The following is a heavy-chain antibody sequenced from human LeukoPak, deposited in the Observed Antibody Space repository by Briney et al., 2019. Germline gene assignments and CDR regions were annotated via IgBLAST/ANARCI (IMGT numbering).Heavy chain of an antibody. CDR3: TRGDFYVGAQDY. D-gene: IGHD1-26*01. CDR2: ITTGGDDL. V-gene: IGHV3-21*01. CDR1: GFTFSSYS. J-gene: IGHJ4*02. Sequence: GGSLRLSCAASGFTFSSYSLTWVRQAPGKGLEWVSSITTGGDDLYYSDSVKGRFTISRDNAKNTLYLQMNSLGAGDTAVYYCTRGDFYVGAQDYWGQGTLVAVSS.